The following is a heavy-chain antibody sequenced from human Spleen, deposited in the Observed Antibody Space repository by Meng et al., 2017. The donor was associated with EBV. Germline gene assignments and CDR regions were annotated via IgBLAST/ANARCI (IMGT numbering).Heavy chain of an antibody. V-gene: IGHV1-69*01. Sequence: QVQWLCFGAGVKKPGSSLKVACKASGGTLISYINWVRQAPGQGLEWMGGIIPISYTASYTQKFQGRVTIIADESTNTAYMELTSLTSEDTAVYYCASPGFCGVDCYPRDFDYWGQGTLVTVSS. CDR2: IIPISYTA. CDR3: ASPGFCGVDCYPRDFDY. CDR1: GGTLISY. D-gene: IGHD2-21*01. J-gene: IGHJ4*01.